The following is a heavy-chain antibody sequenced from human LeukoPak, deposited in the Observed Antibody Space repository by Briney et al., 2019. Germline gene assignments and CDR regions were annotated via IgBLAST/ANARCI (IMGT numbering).Heavy chain of an antibody. CDR2: IWYDGSNK. D-gene: IGHD6-19*01. J-gene: IGHJ6*02. V-gene: IGHV3-33*01. Sequence: GRSLRLSCAASGFTFSSYGMHWVRQAPGKGLEWEAVIWYDGSNKYYADSVKGRFTISRDNSKNTLYLQMNSLRAEDTAVHYCARDLQQWLEDYYYGMDVWGQGTTVTVSS. CDR3: ARDLQQWLEDYYYGMDV. CDR1: GFTFSSYG.